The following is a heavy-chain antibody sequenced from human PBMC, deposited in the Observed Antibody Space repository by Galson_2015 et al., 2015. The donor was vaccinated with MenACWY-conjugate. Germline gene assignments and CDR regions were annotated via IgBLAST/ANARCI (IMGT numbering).Heavy chain of an antibody. CDR1: GFSLSRYS. Sequence: SLRLSCAASGFSLSRYSMNWVRQAPGKGLEWISYITSSSSTIYYADSVKGRFTISRDNAKNSLYLQMNSLRADDTAVYYCARVGYGESVTPDDYWGRGTLVTVSS. D-gene: IGHD4-17*01. CDR2: ITSSSSTI. V-gene: IGHV3-48*04. J-gene: IGHJ4*02. CDR3: ARVGYGESVTPDDY.